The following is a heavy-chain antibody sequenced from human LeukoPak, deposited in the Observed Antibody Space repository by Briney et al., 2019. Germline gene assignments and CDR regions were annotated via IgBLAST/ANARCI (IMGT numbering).Heavy chain of an antibody. J-gene: IGHJ4*02. CDR1: GGSVSSYY. V-gene: IGHV4-59*08. D-gene: IGHD6-6*01. CDR3: ARHFAYSSSSYFDY. Sequence: SETLSLTCSASGGSVSSYYWSWIRQPPGKGLEWIGYVYYTGSTNYNPSLKSRVTMFEDKSKNQFSLRLYSVTVADTAVYYCARHFAYSSSSYFDYWGQGSLVTVSS. CDR2: VYYTGST.